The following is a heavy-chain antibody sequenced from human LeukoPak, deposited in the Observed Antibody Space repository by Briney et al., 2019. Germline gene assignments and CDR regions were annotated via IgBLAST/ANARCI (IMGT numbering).Heavy chain of an antibody. CDR3: SGRYGPGPV. D-gene: IGHD3-10*01. J-gene: IGHJ4*02. CDR1: GYTFAAHH. Sequence: GASVKVSCKASGYTFAAHHIHCVRQAPGQGLEWMGWILPDGRDTKYSQKFQDRMTLTTDTSANTAYMELNRLIPDDTAVYYCSGRYGPGPVWGQGTLISASP. V-gene: IGHV1-2*02. CDR2: ILPDGRDT.